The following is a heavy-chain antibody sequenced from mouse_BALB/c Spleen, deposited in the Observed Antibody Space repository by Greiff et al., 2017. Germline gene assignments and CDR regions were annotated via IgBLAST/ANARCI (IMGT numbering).Heavy chain of an antibody. CDR2: ISDGGSYT. J-gene: IGHJ4*01. CDR3: AREDRYDYAMDY. D-gene: IGHD2-14*01. CDR1: GFTFSDYY. Sequence: EVKVVESGGGLVKPGGSLKLSCAASGFTFSDYYMYWVRQTPEKRLEWVATISDGGSYTYYPDSVKGRFTISRDNAKNNLYLQMSSLKSEDTAMYYCAREDRYDYAMDYWGQGTSVTVSS. V-gene: IGHV5-4*02.